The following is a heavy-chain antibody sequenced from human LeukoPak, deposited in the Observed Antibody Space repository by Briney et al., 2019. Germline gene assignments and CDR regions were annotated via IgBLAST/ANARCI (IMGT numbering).Heavy chain of an antibody. J-gene: IGHJ4*02. CDR2: INQDGSAK. V-gene: IGHV3-7*01. D-gene: IGHD3-3*01. Sequence: GGSLRLSCEASGSTLSNYWMQRVRQAPGKGLEWVANINQDGSAKYYVDSVKGRFTISKDSAKSSLYLQMNSLRVDDTAVYFCTRGDPDFWGQGTLVTVSS. CDR3: TRGDPDF. CDR1: GSTLSNYW.